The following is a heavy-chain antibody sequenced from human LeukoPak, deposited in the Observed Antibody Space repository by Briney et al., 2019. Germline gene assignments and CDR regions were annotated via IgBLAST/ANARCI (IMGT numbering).Heavy chain of an antibody. D-gene: IGHD3-10*01. J-gene: IGHJ5*02. V-gene: IGHV4-38-2*02. CDR1: GYSISSGYY. Sequence: SETLSLTCTVSGYSISSGYYWGWIRQPPGKGLEWIGSIYHSGSTYYNPSLKSRVTISVDKSKTQFSLKLSSVTAADTAVYYCARDVYGSGSYYMFDPWGQGTLVTVSS. CDR2: IYHSGST. CDR3: ARDVYGSGSYYMFDP.